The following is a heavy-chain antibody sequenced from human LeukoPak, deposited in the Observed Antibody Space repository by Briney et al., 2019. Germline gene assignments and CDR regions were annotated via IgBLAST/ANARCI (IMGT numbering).Heavy chain of an antibody. CDR2: ISASGSPT. D-gene: IGHD2-2*01. V-gene: IGHV3-23*01. CDR3: AKGRASWPRYFHY. CDR1: GFTSSSFA. J-gene: IGHJ1*01. Sequence: GGSLTRSCAASGFTSSSFAMTWVRQAPGKRLEWVSLISASGSPTYYADSVKGRFTISRDNSKNTLYLQMNSLRADDTAVYYCAKGRASWPRYFHYWGPGLLVPVSS.